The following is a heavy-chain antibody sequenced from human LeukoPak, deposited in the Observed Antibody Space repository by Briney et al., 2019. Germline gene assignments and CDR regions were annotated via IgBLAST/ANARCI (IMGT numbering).Heavy chain of an antibody. Sequence: GGSLRLSCAASGFTFSSYAMHWVRQAPGKGLEWVAVISYDGSNKYYADSVKGRFTISRDNSKNTLYLQMNSLRAEDTAVYYCARDVYGGNDGYFDYWGQGTLVTVSS. CDR2: ISYDGSNK. V-gene: IGHV3-30-3*01. CDR1: GFTFSSYA. D-gene: IGHD4-23*01. CDR3: ARDVYGGNDGYFDY. J-gene: IGHJ4*02.